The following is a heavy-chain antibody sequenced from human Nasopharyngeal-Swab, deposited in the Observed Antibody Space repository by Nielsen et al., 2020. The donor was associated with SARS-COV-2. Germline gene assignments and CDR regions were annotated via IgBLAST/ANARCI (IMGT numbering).Heavy chain of an antibody. D-gene: IGHD3-22*01. CDR3: ARGHCCDNRGYYYFDY. CDR1: GGSISTVNYY. CDR2: VHNSGKT. J-gene: IGHJ4*02. V-gene: IGHV4-39*07. Sequence: SETLSLTCTVSGGSISTVNYYWAWIRQPPGKGLEWIGSVHNSGKTYYNTSLQSRVTISTDTSNNQFSLRLTSVTAADTAVYYCARGHCCDNRGYYYFDYWGQGTLVTASS.